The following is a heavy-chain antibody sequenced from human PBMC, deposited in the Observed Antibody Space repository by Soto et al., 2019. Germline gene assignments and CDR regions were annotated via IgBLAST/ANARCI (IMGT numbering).Heavy chain of an antibody. CDR1: GGSFSGYY. Sequence: SEPLSLPCAVYGGSFSGYYWSWIRQPPGKGLEWIGEINHSGSTNYNPSLKSRVTISVDTSKNRFSLKMSSVTAADTAVYYCARLRQLGELDYWGQGTLVTVSS. D-gene: IGHD1-1*01. V-gene: IGHV4-34*01. CDR2: INHSGST. CDR3: ARLRQLGELDY. J-gene: IGHJ4*02.